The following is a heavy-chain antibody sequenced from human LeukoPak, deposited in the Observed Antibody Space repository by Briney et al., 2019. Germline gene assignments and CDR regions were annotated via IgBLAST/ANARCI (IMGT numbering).Heavy chain of an antibody. Sequence: GGSLRLSCAASGFTFSSYSMNWVRQAPGKGLEWASSISSSSSYIYYADSVKGRFTISRDNAKNSLYLQMSSLRAEDTAVYYCARVRDGYNSLDHWGQGTLVTVSS. CDR1: GFTFSSYS. CDR2: ISSSSSYI. J-gene: IGHJ4*02. CDR3: ARVRDGYNSLDH. V-gene: IGHV3-21*01. D-gene: IGHD5-24*01.